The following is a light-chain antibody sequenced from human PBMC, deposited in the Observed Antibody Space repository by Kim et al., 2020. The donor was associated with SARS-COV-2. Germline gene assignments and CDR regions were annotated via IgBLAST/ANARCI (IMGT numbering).Light chain of an antibody. Sequence: STTVSCTRTSSDVGRYNLVSLYQQHPGKAPRLLIYEVSKRPSGVSNRFSGSKSGNTASLTISGLQAEDEADYYCCSYAGSSTFDVVFGGGTKLTVL. J-gene: IGLJ2*01. CDR1: SSDVGRYNL. CDR3: CSYAGSSTFDVV. V-gene: IGLV2-23*02. CDR2: EVS.